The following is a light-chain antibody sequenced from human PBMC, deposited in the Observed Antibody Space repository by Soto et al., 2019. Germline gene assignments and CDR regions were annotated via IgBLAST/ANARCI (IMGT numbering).Light chain of an antibody. V-gene: IGKV1-39*01. Sequence: DIQLTQSPSFLSPSIGESVTITCRASQVISTSLAWYQVKPGQAPKLLIYAASSLHRGVPSRFRGRGSGPDFTLTISSLQPEDFATYYCQQSYSTPPYTFGQGTRLEIK. CDR1: QVISTS. J-gene: IGKJ5*01. CDR2: AAS. CDR3: QQSYSTPPYT.